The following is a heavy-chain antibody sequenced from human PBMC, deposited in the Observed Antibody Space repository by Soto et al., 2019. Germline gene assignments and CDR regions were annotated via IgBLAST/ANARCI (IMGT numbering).Heavy chain of an antibody. CDR1: GFTFSSYS. V-gene: IGHV3-21*01. D-gene: IGHD1-1*01. Sequence: LRLSCAASGFTFSSYSMNWVRQAPGKGLEWVSSISSSSSYIYYADSVKGRFTISRDNAKNSLYLQMNSLRAEDTAVYYCALTNWNDESEDYWGQGTLVTVSS. CDR2: ISSSSSYI. CDR3: ALTNWNDESEDY. J-gene: IGHJ4*02.